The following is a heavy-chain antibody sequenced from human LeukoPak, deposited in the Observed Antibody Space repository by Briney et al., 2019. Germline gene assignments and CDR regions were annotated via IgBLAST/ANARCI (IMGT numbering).Heavy chain of an antibody. D-gene: IGHD3-10*01. CDR1: GFTFSSFG. J-gene: IGHJ4*02. Sequence: GGSLRLSCAASGFTFSSFGMHWVRQAPGKGLDWVAVVWFDGTSKTYADSVKGRFTISGDNSRNTLSLEMNSLRAEDTAVYFCVRDRGGEAPNSRFDFWGQGTLVTVSS. CDR3: VRDRGGEAPNSRFDF. CDR2: VWFDGTSK. V-gene: IGHV3-33*01.